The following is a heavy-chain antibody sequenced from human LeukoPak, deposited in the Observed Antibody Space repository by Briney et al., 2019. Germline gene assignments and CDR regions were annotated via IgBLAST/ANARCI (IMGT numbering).Heavy chain of an antibody. CDR1: GFTVSSNY. Sequence: GGSLRLSCAASGFTVSSNYMSWVRQAPGMGLEWVSVISSGASTYYADSVKGRFTISRDNSKSTLYLQMNSLRAEDTAVYYCARDIVVVVAATLGYYMDVWGKGTTVTVSS. J-gene: IGHJ6*03. CDR2: ISSGAST. V-gene: IGHV3-66*01. D-gene: IGHD2-15*01. CDR3: ARDIVVVVAATLGYYMDV.